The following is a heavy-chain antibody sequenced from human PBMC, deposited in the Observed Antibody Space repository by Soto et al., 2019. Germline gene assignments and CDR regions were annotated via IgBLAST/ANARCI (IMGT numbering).Heavy chain of an antibody. D-gene: IGHD2-15*01. CDR3: ARLIGYCSGGSCYSYYYGMDV. CDR2: ISYDGSNK. J-gene: IGHJ6*02. CDR1: GFTFSSYA. V-gene: IGHV3-30*04. Sequence: GGSLRLSCAASGFTFSSYAMHWVRQAPGKGLEWVAVISYDGSNKYYADSVKGRFTISRDNSKNTLYLQMNSLRAEDTAVYYCARLIGYCSGGSCYSYYYGMDVWGQGTTVTVSS.